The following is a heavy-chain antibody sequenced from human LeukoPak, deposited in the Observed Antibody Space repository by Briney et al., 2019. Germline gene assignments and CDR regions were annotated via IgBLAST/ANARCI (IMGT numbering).Heavy chain of an antibody. CDR1: GFTFSSYG. V-gene: IGHV3-30*02. J-gene: IGHJ4*02. Sequence: GGSLRLSCAASGFTFSSYGMHWVRQAPGKGLEWVAFIRYDGSNKYYADSVKGRFTISRDNSKNTLYLQMNSLRAEDTAVYYCAKDGQTRYYGTGSYWGQGTLVTVSS. CDR2: IRYDGSNK. D-gene: IGHD3-10*01. CDR3: AKDGQTRYYGTGSY.